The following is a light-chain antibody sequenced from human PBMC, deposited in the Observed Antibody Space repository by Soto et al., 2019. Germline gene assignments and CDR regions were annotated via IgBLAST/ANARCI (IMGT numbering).Light chain of an antibody. J-gene: IGLJ1*01. CDR1: SSDIGGYNY. Sequence: QSALAQPASVSGSPGQSIIISCTGTSSDIGGYNYVSWYQHHPGKAPKLMIYHVSDRPSGVSDRFSGSKSGNTASLTISGLRAEYEADYYCSSYTSSTIPYVFGTGTKVPVL. CDR3: SSYTSSTIPYV. CDR2: HVS. V-gene: IGLV2-14*03.